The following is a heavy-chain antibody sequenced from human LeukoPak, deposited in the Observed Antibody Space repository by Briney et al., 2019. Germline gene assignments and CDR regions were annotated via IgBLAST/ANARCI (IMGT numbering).Heavy chain of an antibody. D-gene: IGHD3-9*01. J-gene: IGHJ4*02. CDR2: ISAYNGNT. CDR1: GYTFTSYG. CDR3: ARGYYDILTGYGRWAAAADY. Sequence: ASVKESCKASGYTFTSYGISWVRQAPGQGLEWMGWISAYNGNTNYAQKLQGRVTMTTDTSTSTAYMELRSLRSDDTAVYYCARGYYDILTGYGRWAAAADYWGQGTLVTVSS. V-gene: IGHV1-18*01.